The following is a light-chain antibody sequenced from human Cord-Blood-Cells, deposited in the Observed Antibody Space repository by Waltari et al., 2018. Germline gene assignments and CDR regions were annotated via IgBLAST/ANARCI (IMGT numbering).Light chain of an antibody. CDR3: SSYTSSSTWV. Sequence: QSALTQPASVSGSPGQSITISCTGTSRAVGGYNYVSWYQQHPGKAPKLMIYDVSKWPSGVSNRFSGSKSGNTASLTISGLQAEDEADYYCSSYTSSSTWVFGGGTKLTVL. J-gene: IGLJ3*02. CDR2: DVS. CDR1: SRAVGGYNY. V-gene: IGLV2-14*01.